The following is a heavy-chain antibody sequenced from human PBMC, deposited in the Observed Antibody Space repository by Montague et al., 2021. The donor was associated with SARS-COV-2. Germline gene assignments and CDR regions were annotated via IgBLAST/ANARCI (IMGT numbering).Heavy chain of an antibody. CDR2: FYSVGST. J-gene: IGHJ3*02. CDR3: ASETMTADAFDI. CDR1: GASVSSSD. V-gene: IGHV4-59*02. Sequence: SETLSLTCTVSGASVSSSDWGWIRQSPGKGLEWIGYFYSVGSTDYNPSLKSRVTIPRDTSKNQFSLKVRSVTAADTAIYYCASETMTADAFDIWGQGTMVTVSS. D-gene: IGHD1-14*01.